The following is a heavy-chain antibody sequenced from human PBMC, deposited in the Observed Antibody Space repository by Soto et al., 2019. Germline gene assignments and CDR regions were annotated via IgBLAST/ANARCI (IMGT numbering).Heavy chain of an antibody. CDR1: RGSFSGYY. V-gene: IGHV4-34*01. J-gene: IGHJ4*02. CDR3: ASRGYPDY. Sequence: QVQLQQWGAGLLKPSETLSLTCAVYRGSFSGYYWSWIRQSPGTGLEWIGEINHSGSTNYNPSLKSRVTVSADTSKNQVSLKLSSVTAADTAVYYCASRGYPDYWGQGTLVTVSS. CDR2: INHSGST. D-gene: IGHD3-22*01.